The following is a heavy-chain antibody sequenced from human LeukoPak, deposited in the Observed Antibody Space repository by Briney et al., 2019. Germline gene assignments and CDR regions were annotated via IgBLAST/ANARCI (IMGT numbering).Heavy chain of an antibody. CDR1: GGSIFSYY. D-gene: IGHD2-21*01. Sequence: PSETLSLTCTVSGGSIFSYYWSWIRQPPGKGLEWMGYIYYSGSTNYNPSLKSRVTISVDTSKNQFSLRVSSVTAADTAVYYCARHLNNCGDDCYIFDYWGQGTLVTVSS. CDR3: ARHLNNCGDDCYIFDY. CDR2: IYYSGST. V-gene: IGHV4-59*08. J-gene: IGHJ4*02.